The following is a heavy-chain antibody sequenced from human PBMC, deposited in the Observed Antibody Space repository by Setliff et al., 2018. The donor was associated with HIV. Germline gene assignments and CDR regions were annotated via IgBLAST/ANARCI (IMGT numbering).Heavy chain of an antibody. V-gene: IGHV4-59*11. J-gene: IGHJ4*02. CDR3: ARGRMFGEFDFDY. Sequence: KPSETLSLTCTVSGVSTSSHYLSWIRQPPGKGLEWIGYVSYSGSTNYNPSLKSRVTISPDTSKNQFSLKLQSVTAADTAVYYCARGRMFGEFDFDYWGQGTLVTVSS. CDR1: GVSTSSHY. CDR2: VSYSGST. D-gene: IGHD3-10*02.